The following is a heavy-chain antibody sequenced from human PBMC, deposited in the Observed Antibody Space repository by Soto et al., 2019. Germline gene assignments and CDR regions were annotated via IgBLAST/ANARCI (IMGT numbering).Heavy chain of an antibody. D-gene: IGHD3-22*01. J-gene: IGHJ4*02. CDR2: IIPIFGTA. CDR3: ARDPLDSSRYSAYYFDY. V-gene: IGHV1-69*13. CDR1: GGTFSSYA. Sequence: SVKVSCKASGGTFSSYAISWVLQAPGEGLEWMGGIIPIFGTANYAQKFQGRVTITADESTSTAYMELSSLRSEDTAVYYCARDPLDSSRYSAYYFDYWGQGTLVTV.